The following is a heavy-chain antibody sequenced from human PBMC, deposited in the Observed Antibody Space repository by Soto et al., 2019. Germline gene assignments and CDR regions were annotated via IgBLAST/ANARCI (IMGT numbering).Heavy chain of an antibody. CDR1: GSSISSSSYY. CDR2: IYYSGST. J-gene: IGHJ4*02. CDR3: ARHTPAISISDH. V-gene: IGHV4-39*01. D-gene: IGHD2-15*01. Sequence: SETLSLTCTVSGSSISSSSYYWGWIRQPPGKRLEWIGSIYYSGSTYYNPSLKSRVTISVDTSKNQFSLKLSSVTAADTAVYYCARHTPAISISDHWGQGTLVTVS.